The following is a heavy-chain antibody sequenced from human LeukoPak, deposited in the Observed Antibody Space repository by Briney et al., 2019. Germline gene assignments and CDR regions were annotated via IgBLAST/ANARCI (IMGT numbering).Heavy chain of an antibody. CDR3: AMQTYGSGSYYSYYYYMDV. J-gene: IGHJ6*03. V-gene: IGHV3-33*01. CDR2: IWYDGSNK. D-gene: IGHD3-10*01. Sequence: PGGSLRLSCAASGFTFSSYGMHWVRQASGKGLEWVAVIWYDGSNKYYADSVKGRFTISRDNSKNTLYLQMNSLRAEDTAVYYCAMQTYGSGSYYSYYYYMDVWGKGTTVTVSS. CDR1: GFTFSSYG.